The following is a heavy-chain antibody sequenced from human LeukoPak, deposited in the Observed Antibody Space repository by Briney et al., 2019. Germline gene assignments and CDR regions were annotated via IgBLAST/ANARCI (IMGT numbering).Heavy chain of an antibody. CDR1: GFTVSSNY. CDR2: IYSGGST. Sequence: GGSLRLSCAASGFTVSSNYMSWVRQAPGKGLEWVSVIYSGGSTYYADSVKGRFTISRDNSKNTLYLQMNSLRAEDTAVYYCARSPKDSSSWLFDYWGQGTLVTVSS. V-gene: IGHV3-66*01. CDR3: ARSPKDSSSWLFDY. D-gene: IGHD6-13*01. J-gene: IGHJ4*02.